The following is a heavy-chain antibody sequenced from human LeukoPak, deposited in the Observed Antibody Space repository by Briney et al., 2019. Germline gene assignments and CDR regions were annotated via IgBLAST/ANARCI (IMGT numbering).Heavy chain of an antibody. CDR3: AKDKGIAAAGISWFDP. V-gene: IGHV3-30*02. Sequence: GGSLRLSCAASGFTFSSYGMHWVRQAPGKGLEWVAFIRYDGSNKYYADSVKGRFTISRDNSKNTLYLQMNSLRAEDTAVYYCAKDKGIAAAGISWFDPWGQGTLVTVSS. J-gene: IGHJ5*02. D-gene: IGHD6-13*01. CDR1: GFTFSSYG. CDR2: IRYDGSNK.